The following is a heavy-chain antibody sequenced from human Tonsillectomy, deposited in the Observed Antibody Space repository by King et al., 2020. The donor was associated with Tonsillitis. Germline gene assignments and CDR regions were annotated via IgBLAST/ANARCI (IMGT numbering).Heavy chain of an antibody. CDR3: ATSSVYCSGGSCYPYFHY. CDR2: FEPEDGET. D-gene: IGHD2-15*01. V-gene: IGHV1-24*01. J-gene: IGHJ4*02. CDR1: GYTLTELS. Sequence: QLVQSGAEVKKPGASVKVSCKVSGYTLTELSMHWVRQAPGKGLEWMGGFEPEDGETIYAQKFQGRVTMTEDTSTDTAYMELSSLRSEDTAVYYCATSSVYCSGGSCYPYFHYWGQGNLVTVSS.